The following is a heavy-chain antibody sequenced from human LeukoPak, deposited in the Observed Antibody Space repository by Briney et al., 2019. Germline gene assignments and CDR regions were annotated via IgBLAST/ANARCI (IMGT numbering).Heavy chain of an antibody. CDR3: AKEGCTGTNCYINC. Sequence: GGSLRLSRAASGFTFRDYAMSWVRQTPGKGLEWVSVIGGSGGSTYYADSVKGRFTISRDDSENTLYLQMNSLRAEDTAVYHCAKEGCTGTNCYINCWGQGTLVTVSS. D-gene: IGHD2-2*02. CDR2: IGGSGGST. CDR1: GFTFRDYA. J-gene: IGHJ4*02. V-gene: IGHV3-23*01.